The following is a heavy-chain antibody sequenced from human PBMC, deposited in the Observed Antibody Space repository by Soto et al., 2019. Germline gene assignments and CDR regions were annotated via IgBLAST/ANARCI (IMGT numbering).Heavy chain of an antibody. CDR2: IYWDDAK. D-gene: IGHD2-15*01. J-gene: IGHJ5*02. V-gene: IGHV2-5*02. CDR1: GFSLSTSGVG. CDR3: ALLVVAAKGKENWFDP. Sequence: QITLKESGPTLVKPTQTLTLTGAFSGFSLSTSGVGVGWIRQPPGKALEWLALIYWDDAKRYSPSLKSRLTITKDTSNNQVVLTMTNMDPVDTAAYCCALLVVAAKGKENWFDPWGQGTLVTVSS.